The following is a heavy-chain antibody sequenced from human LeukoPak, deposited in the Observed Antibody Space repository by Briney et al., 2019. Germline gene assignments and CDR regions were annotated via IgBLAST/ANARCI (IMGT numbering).Heavy chain of an antibody. CDR1: GGSISSNNFC. Sequence: SETLSLTCSVSGGSISSNNFCWGWIRQSPGKGLEWIGCVYSSGSTNVSPPLKSRVTISVDTSKNQFSLRLRSVSAADTALYYCAKNDDNVNYYQWKDVWGKGTMVAVSS. D-gene: IGHD1-1*01. CDR2: VYSSGST. V-gene: IGHV4-39*01. J-gene: IGHJ6*04. CDR3: AKNDDNVNYYQWKDV.